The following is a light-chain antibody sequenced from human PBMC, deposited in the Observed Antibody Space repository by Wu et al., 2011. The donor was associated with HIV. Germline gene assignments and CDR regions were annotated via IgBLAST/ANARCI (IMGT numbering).Light chain of an antibody. CDR2: DAS. J-gene: IGKJ5*01. V-gene: IGKV3-11*01. CDR1: ESVGFS. CDR3: QQRSNWPPIT. Sequence: EIVLTQSPATLSLSPGERVTLSCRASESVGFSLAWYQQRPGQAPRLLIYDASDRAPDIPARFTGSGSGTDFTLTISSLEPEDFAVYYCQQRSNWPPITFGQGTRLEIK.